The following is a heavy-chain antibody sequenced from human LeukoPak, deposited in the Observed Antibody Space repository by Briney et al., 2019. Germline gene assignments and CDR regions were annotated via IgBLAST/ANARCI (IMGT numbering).Heavy chain of an antibody. CDR2: IIPILGIA. CDR1: GGTFSSYA. J-gene: IGHJ4*02. CDR3: ARIMITFGGVIAPNYFDY. Sequence: SVKVSCKASGGTFSSYAISWVRQAPGQGLEWMGRIIPILGIANYAQKFQGRVTITADKSTSTAYMELSSLRSEDTAVYYCARIMITFGGVIAPNYFDYWGQGTLVTVSS. D-gene: IGHD3-16*02. V-gene: IGHV1-69*04.